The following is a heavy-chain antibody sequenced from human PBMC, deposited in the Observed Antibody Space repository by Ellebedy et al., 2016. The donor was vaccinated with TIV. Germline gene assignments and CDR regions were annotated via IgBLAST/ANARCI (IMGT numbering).Heavy chain of an antibody. Sequence: GSLRLXXAVSGGSLSGYYWTWIRQLPGKGLEWIGKINHSGTTDYNPSLRSRVTMSVDTSQNQFSLKLTSVTSADTAVYYCATLALAGRRLLPLDYWGQGTLVTVSS. CDR2: INHSGTT. V-gene: IGHV4-34*01. D-gene: IGHD6-19*01. J-gene: IGHJ4*02. CDR3: ATLALAGRRLLPLDY. CDR1: GGSLSGYY.